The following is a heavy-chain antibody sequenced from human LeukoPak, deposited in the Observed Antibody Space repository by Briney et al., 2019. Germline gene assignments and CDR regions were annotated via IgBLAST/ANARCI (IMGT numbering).Heavy chain of an antibody. CDR1: GFPFSSYG. V-gene: IGHV3-30*03. J-gene: IGHJ4*02. CDR2: ISHDGTNN. Sequence: GRSLRLSCAASGFPFSSYGMHWVRQAPGKGLEWVAVISHDGTNNYYVDSVKGRFTISRDNSKNTVYLQMNSLRAEDAAMYYCARRDDHNGRDYWGQGTLVTVSS. CDR3: ARRDDHNGRDY. D-gene: IGHD5-24*01.